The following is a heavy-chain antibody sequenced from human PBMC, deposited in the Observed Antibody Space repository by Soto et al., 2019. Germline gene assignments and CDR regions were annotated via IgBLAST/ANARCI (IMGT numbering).Heavy chain of an antibody. V-gene: IGHV4-39*01. Sequence: QLQLQESGPGLVKPSETLSLTCTVSGGSISSSSYYWGWIRQPPGRGLEWIGSIYYSGSTYYNASLKSRVTISVDTSKNQFSLKFSSVIAADTAVYFCARSNEDTVAVGGWFDPWGQGTLVTVSS. CDR2: IYYSGST. J-gene: IGHJ5*02. CDR3: ARSNEDTVAVGGWFDP. D-gene: IGHD2-15*01. CDR1: GGSISSSSYY.